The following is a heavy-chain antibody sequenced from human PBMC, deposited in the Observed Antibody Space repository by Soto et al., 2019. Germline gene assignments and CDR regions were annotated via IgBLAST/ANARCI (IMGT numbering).Heavy chain of an antibody. D-gene: IGHD2-2*01. CDR2: ISSSGPTM. Sequence: QVQLVESGGGLVKPGGSLRLSCAASGFTFSDFYMSWIRRAPGKGLEWVSYISSSGPTMFYADSVKGRFTICRDNAKSSLYLQMNSLRAEDTAVYYCARPRSVIPAAITAFDIWGQGTMVTVSS. J-gene: IGHJ3*02. CDR1: GFTFSDFY. V-gene: IGHV3-11*01. CDR3: ARPRSVIPAAITAFDI.